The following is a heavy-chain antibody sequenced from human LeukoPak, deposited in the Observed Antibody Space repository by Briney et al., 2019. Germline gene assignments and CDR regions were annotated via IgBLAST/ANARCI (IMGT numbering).Heavy chain of an antibody. Sequence: ASVKVSCKASGYTFTSYGTSWVRQAPGQGLEWMGWISAYNGNTNYAQKLQGRVTMTTDTSTSTAYMELRSLRSDDTAVYYCARDFGCSGGSCYLAYWGQGTLVTVSS. D-gene: IGHD2-15*01. J-gene: IGHJ4*02. CDR3: ARDFGCSGGSCYLAY. CDR1: GYTFTSYG. CDR2: ISAYNGNT. V-gene: IGHV1-18*01.